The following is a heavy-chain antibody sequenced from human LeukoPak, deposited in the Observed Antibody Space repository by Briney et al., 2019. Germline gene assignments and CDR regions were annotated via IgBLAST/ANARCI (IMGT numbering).Heavy chain of an antibody. CDR3: ARSIAAAHAFDI. J-gene: IGHJ3*02. CDR2: IYYSGST. CDR1: GGSISSSSYY. V-gene: IGHV4-39*07. D-gene: IGHD6-13*01. Sequence: SETLSLTCTVSGGSISSSSYYWGWIRQPPGKGLEWIGSIYYSGSTYYNPSLKSRVTISVDTSKNQFSLKLSSVTAADTAVYYRARSIAAAHAFDIWGQGTMVTVSS.